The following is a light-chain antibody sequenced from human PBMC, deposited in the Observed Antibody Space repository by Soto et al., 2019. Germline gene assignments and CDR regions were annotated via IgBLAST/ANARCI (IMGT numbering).Light chain of an antibody. CDR3: QQYYSTPWT. V-gene: IGKV4-1*01. J-gene: IGKJ1*01. Sequence: DIVMTQYPDSLAVSLGERATINCKSSQSILYSSNNKNYLAWYQQKPGQPPKLLIYWASTRDSGVPDRFGGSCAGTYFTLIISSLQAEDVAVYYCQQYYSTPWTFGQRTKVEIK. CDR1: QSILYSSNNKNY. CDR2: WAS.